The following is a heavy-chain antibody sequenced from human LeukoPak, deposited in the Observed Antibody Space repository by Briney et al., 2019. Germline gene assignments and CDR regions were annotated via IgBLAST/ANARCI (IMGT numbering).Heavy chain of an antibody. D-gene: IGHD3-22*01. CDR3: ARADTMIVVAAAFDI. J-gene: IGHJ3*02. CDR2: ISSSSSYI. CDR1: GFTFSSYS. Sequence: PGGSLRLSCAASGFTFSSYSMNWVRQAPGKGLEWVSSISSSSSYIYYADSVKGRFTISRDNAKNSLYLQMNSLRAEDTAVYYCARADTMIVVAAAFDIWGQGTMVTASS. V-gene: IGHV3-21*01.